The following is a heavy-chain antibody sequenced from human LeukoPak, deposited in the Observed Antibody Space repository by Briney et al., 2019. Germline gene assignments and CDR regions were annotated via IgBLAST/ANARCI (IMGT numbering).Heavy chain of an antibody. Sequence: SETLSLTCAVYGGSFSGYYWSWIRQPPGKGLEWIGEINHSGSTNYNPSLKSRVTISVDTSKNQFSLKLSSVTAADTAVYYCARGRRLWPYWGQGTLVTVSS. CDR3: ARGRRLWPY. D-gene: IGHD2-21*01. CDR2: INHSGST. CDR1: GGSFSGYY. V-gene: IGHV4-34*01. J-gene: IGHJ4*02.